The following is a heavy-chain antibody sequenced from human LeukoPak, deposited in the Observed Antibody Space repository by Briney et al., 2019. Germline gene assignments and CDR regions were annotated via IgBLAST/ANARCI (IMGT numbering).Heavy chain of an antibody. CDR3: AKAKLLAGYFDY. Sequence: GGSLRLSCAASGFTFSGFAMCWVRQAPGKGLEWVSAISGSGSSTYYADSVKGRFTISRDNSKNTLYLQVNSLRAEDTAVYYCAKAKLLAGYFDYWGQGTLVTVSS. D-gene: IGHD6-19*01. V-gene: IGHV3-23*01. CDR1: GFTFSGFA. CDR2: ISGSGSST. J-gene: IGHJ4*02.